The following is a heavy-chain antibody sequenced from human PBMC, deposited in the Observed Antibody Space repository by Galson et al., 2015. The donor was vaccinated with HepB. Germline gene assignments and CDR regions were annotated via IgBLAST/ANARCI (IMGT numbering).Heavy chain of an antibody. CDR1: GYTFTSYA. CDR2: ISVYSGNT. CDR3: ARGGGYDLLTGYLYFDF. D-gene: IGHD3-9*01. V-gene: IGHV1-18*04. J-gene: IGHJ4*02. Sequence: SVKVSCKVSGYTFTSYAIGWVRQAPGQGLEWMGWISVYSGNTDYAQKLRDRVTMTADTFTGTAYMELRSLRSDDTAVYYCARGGGYDLLTGYLYFDFWGQGSLVTVSS.